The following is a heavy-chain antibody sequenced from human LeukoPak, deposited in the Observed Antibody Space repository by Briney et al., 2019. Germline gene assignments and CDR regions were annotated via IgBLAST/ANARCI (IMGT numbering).Heavy chain of an antibody. D-gene: IGHD2-21*02. V-gene: IGHV4-39*01. Sequence: SETLSLTCSVSDGSITRSSYYWGWIRQPPGEGLDWIGSIYYSGIAYYNPSLQGRVTMSVDTSKNQFSLKLNSVTVADTAVYFCARLRVTTGFDYWGQGIPVTVSS. CDR1: DGSITRSSYY. CDR2: IYYSGIA. CDR3: ARLRVTTGFDY. J-gene: IGHJ4*02.